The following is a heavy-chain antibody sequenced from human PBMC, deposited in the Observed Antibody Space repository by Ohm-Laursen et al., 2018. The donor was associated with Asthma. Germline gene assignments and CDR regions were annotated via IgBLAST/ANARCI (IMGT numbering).Heavy chain of an antibody. V-gene: IGHV3-21*04. CDR1: GYTFSRYS. Sequence: SLRLSCSASGYTFSRYSIHWVRQVPGKGLEWVASISTASTFIYYADSVWGRFTTSRDNAKNSVYLQMNSLRAEDTAVYYCAKDPGVRYDSSGYPDYWGQGTLVTVSS. D-gene: IGHD3-22*01. J-gene: IGHJ4*02. CDR2: ISTASTFI. CDR3: AKDPGVRYDSSGYPDY.